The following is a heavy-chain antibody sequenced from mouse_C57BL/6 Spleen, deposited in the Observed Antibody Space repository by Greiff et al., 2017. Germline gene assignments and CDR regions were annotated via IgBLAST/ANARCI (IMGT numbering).Heavy chain of an antibody. CDR1: GFTFTDYY. V-gene: IGHV7-3*01. CDR3: ARFDYGGDAMDY. J-gene: IGHJ4*01. D-gene: IGHD2-4*01. Sequence: EVQGVESGGGLVQPGGSLSLSCAASGFTFTDYYMSWVRQPPGKALEWMGFISNKANGYTTEYSASVKGRFTISRDKSQSILYLQMNALRAEDSATYDYARFDYGGDAMDYWGQGTSVTVSS. CDR2: ISNKANGYTT.